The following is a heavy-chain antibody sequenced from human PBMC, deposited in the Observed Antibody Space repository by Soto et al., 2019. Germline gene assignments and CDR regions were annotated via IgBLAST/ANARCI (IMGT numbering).Heavy chain of an antibody. V-gene: IGHV3-23*01. D-gene: IGHD3-10*01. CDR1: GLTFGSRA. J-gene: IGHJ4*02. CDR3: VRGSEDSYPGSRIFDF. CDR2: ITDTGGDA. Sequence: GGSLRLPCVASGLTFGSRAMSWVRQSPGEGLEWVSTITDTGGDAKYADSVRGRFAISRDNSKNTLYLQMSALRAEDSAIYFCVRGSEDSYPGSRIFDFWGRGTLVTVSS.